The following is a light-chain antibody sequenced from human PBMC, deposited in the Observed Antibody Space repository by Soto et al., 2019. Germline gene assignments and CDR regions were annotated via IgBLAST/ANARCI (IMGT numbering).Light chain of an antibody. J-gene: IGKJ1*01. CDR1: QSLLHSYGYNY. CDR2: LGS. Sequence: EIVMTQSPLSLPVTPGEPTSISCRSSQSLLHSYGYNYLDWYLQKPGQSPQLLIYLGSNRSSGVPDRFSGSGSGTDFTLKISRVEAEDVGVYYCMQALQTRTFGQGTKVDIK. V-gene: IGKV2-28*01. CDR3: MQALQTRT.